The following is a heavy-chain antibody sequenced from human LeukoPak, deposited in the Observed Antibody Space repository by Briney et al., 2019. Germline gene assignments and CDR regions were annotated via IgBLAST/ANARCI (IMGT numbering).Heavy chain of an antibody. CDR1: GFTFSSYA. CDR2: ISGSGSRT. J-gene: IGHJ4*02. D-gene: IGHD5-18*01. Sequence: GGSLRLSCAASGFTFSSYAMSWVRQAPGKGLEWVSGISGSGSRTFYADSVKGRFTVSRDNSKNTLYLQMNSLRAEDTAVYYCAKDSVGYSYGAFDSWGQGTLVTVSS. V-gene: IGHV3-23*01. CDR3: AKDSVGYSYGAFDS.